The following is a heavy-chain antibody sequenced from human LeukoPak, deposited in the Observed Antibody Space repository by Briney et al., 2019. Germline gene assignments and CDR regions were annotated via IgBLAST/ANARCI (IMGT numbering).Heavy chain of an antibody. Sequence: GASLRLSCAASGFTFSSYAMSWVRQAPGKGLEWVSAISGSGGSTYYADSVKGRFTISRDNSKSTLYLQMNSLRAEDTAVYYCAKVTGSRVATITAFDYWGQGTLVTVSS. CDR1: GFTFSSYA. D-gene: IGHD5-12*01. V-gene: IGHV3-23*01. CDR2: ISGSGGST. J-gene: IGHJ4*02. CDR3: AKVTGSRVATITAFDY.